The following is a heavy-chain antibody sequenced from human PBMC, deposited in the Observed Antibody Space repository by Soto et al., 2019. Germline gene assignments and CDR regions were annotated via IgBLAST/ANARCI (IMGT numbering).Heavy chain of an antibody. V-gene: IGHV5-51*01. Sequence: PVESLSILCKVPGYSFTIYGIGWVRQMPGKGLEWMGIIYPGDSDTRYSPSFQGQVTISADKSISTAYLQWSSLKASDTAMYYCARSRGTGFDYWGQGTMVTVSS. CDR3: ARSRGTGFDY. J-gene: IGHJ4*02. CDR1: GYSFTIYG. CDR2: IYPGDSDT.